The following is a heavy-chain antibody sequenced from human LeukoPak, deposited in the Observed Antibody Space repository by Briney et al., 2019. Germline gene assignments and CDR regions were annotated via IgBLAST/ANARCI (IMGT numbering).Heavy chain of an antibody. CDR2: IKQDVSEK. Sequence: GGSLRLSCAASGFTFSSYAMSWVRQAPGKGLEWVANIKQDVSEKYYVDSVKGRFTISRDNAKNSLYLQMNSLRAEDTAVYYCARDLSRYYNDYCGQGTLVTVSS. J-gene: IGHJ4*02. CDR1: GFTFSSYA. CDR3: ARDLSRYYNDY. V-gene: IGHV3-7*01.